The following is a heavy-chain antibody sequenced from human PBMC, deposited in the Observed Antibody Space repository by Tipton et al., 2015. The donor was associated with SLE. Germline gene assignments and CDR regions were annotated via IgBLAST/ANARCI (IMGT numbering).Heavy chain of an antibody. CDR1: GGSFSGYY. CDR2: IYYSGST. CDR3: ARGPPIDAFDI. Sequence: TLSLTCAVYGGSFSGYYWSWIRQPPGKGLEWIGYIYYSGSTNYNPSLKSRVTISVDTSKNQFSVKLSSVTAADTAVYYCARGPPIDAFDIWGQGTMVTVSS. V-gene: IGHV4-59*12. J-gene: IGHJ3*02.